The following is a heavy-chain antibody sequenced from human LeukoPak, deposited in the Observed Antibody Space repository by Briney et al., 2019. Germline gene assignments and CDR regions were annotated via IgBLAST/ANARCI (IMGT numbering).Heavy chain of an antibody. CDR1: GGSVSSGSYY. CDR2: IYYSGSA. CDR3: ARDRSYYTGGMDV. J-gene: IGHJ6*02. D-gene: IGHD3-10*01. Sequence: SETLSLTCTVSGGSVSSGSYYWSWIRQPPGKGLEWIGYIYYSGSAKYNPSLKSRVTISVDTSKNQFSLKLSSVTAADTAVYYCARDRSYYTGGMDVWGQGTTVTVSS. V-gene: IGHV4-61*01.